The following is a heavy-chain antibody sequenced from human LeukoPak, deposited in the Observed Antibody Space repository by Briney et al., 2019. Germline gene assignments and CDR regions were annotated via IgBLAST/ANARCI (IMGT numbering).Heavy chain of an antibody. CDR1: GFTFSSYS. D-gene: IGHD5-24*01. Sequence: KPGGSLRLSCAASGFTFSSYSMNWVRQAPGKGLEWVSSISSGSGYIYYADSVKGRFTISRDNAKNSLYLQMNSLRAEDTAVYYCASGSRDGYNYRFDYWGQGTLVTVSS. V-gene: IGHV3-21*01. J-gene: IGHJ4*02. CDR3: ASGSRDGYNYRFDY. CDR2: ISSGSGYI.